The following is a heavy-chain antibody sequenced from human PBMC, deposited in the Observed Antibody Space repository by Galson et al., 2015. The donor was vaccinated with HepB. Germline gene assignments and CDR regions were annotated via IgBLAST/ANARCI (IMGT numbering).Heavy chain of an antibody. D-gene: IGHD3-10*01. CDR3: ASAYMVRDPRAAFDI. CDR2: ISSSSSYI. J-gene: IGHJ3*02. Sequence: SLRLSCAASGFTFSSYSMNWVRQAPGKGLEWVSSISSSSSYIYYADSVKGRFTISRDNAKNSLYLQMNSLRAEDTAVYYCASAYMVRDPRAAFDIWGQGTMVTVSS. V-gene: IGHV3-21*01. CDR1: GFTFSSYS.